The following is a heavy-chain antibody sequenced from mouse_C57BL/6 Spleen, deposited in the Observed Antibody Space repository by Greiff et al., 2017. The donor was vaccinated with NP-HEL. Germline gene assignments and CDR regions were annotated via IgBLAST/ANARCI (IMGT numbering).Heavy chain of an antibody. V-gene: IGHV1-55*01. J-gene: IGHJ2*01. CDR1: GYTFTSYW. CDR2: IYPGSGST. D-gene: IGHD3-2*02. Sequence: QVQLQQPGAELVKPGASVKLSCKASGYTFTSYWITWVKQRHGQGLEWIGDIYPGSGSTNYNEKFKSKATLTVDTSSSTAYMQLSSLTSEYSAVYYCAKERLRRRYLDYWGQVTTLTVSS. CDR3: AKERLRRRYLDY.